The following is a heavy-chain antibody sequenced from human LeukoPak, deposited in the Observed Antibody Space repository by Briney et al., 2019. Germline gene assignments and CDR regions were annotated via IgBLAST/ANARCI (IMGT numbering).Heavy chain of an antibody. CDR3: AKDARGCSTTRCYYSGMDV. Sequence: GGSLRLSCAASGFSFTSYGVSWVRQAPGKGLEWVSGISGSGGRTHYANSVKGRFTISRDNSKETVFLQMNSLRAEDTAVYYCAKDARGCSTTRCYYSGMDVWGQGTTVTVSS. V-gene: IGHV3-23*01. CDR1: GFSFTSYG. CDR2: ISGSGGRT. D-gene: IGHD2-2*01. J-gene: IGHJ6*02.